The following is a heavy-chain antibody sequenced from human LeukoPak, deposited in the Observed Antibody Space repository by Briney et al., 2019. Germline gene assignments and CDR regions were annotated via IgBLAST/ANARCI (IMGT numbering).Heavy chain of an antibody. Sequence: GGSLRLSCADSGLTISNNWMSWVRQAPGKGLEWVANIKLDGSEQYYMDSVKGRFTISRDNAKNSLYLQMNSLRAEDTAVYYCARDLAPYCSGGRCSTFDSWGQGTLVTVSS. CDR1: GLTISNNW. V-gene: IGHV3-7*01. D-gene: IGHD2-15*01. J-gene: IGHJ4*02. CDR3: ARDLAPYCSGGRCSTFDS. CDR2: IKLDGSEQ.